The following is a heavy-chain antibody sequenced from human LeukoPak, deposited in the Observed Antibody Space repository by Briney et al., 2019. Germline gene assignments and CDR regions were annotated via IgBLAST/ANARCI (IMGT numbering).Heavy chain of an antibody. CDR1: GGSFSGYY. CDR2: INHSGST. D-gene: IGHD3-22*01. CDR3: ARVTYDSSGLDAFDI. J-gene: IGHJ3*02. V-gene: IGHV4-34*01. Sequence: PSETLSLTCAVYGGSFSGYYWSWIRQPPGKGLEWIGEINHSGSTNYNPSLKSRVTLSLDTSKNQFSLKLNSVTAADTAVYYCARVTYDSSGLDAFDIWGRGTMVTVSS.